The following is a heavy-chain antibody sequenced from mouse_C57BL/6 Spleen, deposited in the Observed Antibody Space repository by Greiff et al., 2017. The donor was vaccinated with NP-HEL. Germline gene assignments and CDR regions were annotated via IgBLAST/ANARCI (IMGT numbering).Heavy chain of an antibody. CDR2: IWSDGST. CDR1: GFSLTSYG. CDR3: ARQLTGTLYFDV. Sequence: VKLMESGPGLVAPSQSLSITCTVSGFSLTSYGVHWVRQPPGKGLEWLVVIWSDGSTTYNSALKSRLSINKDNPKSQVFLKMNSLQTDDTAMYYCARQLTGTLYFDVWGTGTTVTVSS. V-gene: IGHV2-6-1*01. D-gene: IGHD4-1*01. J-gene: IGHJ1*03.